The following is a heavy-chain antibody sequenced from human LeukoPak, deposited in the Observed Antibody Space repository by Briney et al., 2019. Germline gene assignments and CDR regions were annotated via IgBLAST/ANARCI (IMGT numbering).Heavy chain of an antibody. Sequence: SVKVSCKASGYTFTSYDISWVRQAPGQGLEWMGGIIPIFGTANYAQKFQGRVTITTDESTSTAYMELSSLRSGDTAVYYCARGCTSCSYYYYYMDVWGKGTTVTVSS. D-gene: IGHD2-2*01. CDR3: ARGCTSCSYYYYYMDV. J-gene: IGHJ6*03. CDR2: IIPIFGTA. V-gene: IGHV1-69*05. CDR1: GYTFTSYD.